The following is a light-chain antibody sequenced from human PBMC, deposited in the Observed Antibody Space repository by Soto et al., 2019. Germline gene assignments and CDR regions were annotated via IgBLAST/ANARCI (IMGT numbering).Light chain of an antibody. V-gene: IGKV3-20*01. Sequence: EIVLTQSPGTLSLSPGERATLSCRASQSVSGSYLAWYQQLPGQAPRLLIYGASSSYTGIPDRFSGSGSGTDFSLNITRLEPEDFAVYYCQQYGSSPRTFGQGTKVEI. CDR1: QSVSGSY. CDR3: QQYGSSPRT. J-gene: IGKJ1*01. CDR2: GAS.